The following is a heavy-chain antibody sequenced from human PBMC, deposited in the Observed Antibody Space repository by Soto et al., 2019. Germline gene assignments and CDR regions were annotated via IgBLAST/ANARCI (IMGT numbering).Heavy chain of an antibody. Sequence: ASVKVSCPASGYTFTGYYMHWVRQAPGQGLEWMGWINPNSGGTNYAQKFQGRVTMTRDTSISTAYMELSSLRSEDTAVYYCARDKRELLRTYYYYGMDVWGKGTTV. CDR1: GYTFTGYY. V-gene: IGHV1-2*02. J-gene: IGHJ6*04. CDR3: ARDKRELLRTYYYYGMDV. CDR2: INPNSGGT. D-gene: IGHD1-7*01.